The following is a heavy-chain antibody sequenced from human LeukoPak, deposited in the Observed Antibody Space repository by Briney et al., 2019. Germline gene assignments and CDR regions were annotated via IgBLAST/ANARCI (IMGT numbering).Heavy chain of an antibody. CDR2: IYYTGST. D-gene: IGHD6-13*01. CDR3: ARDQGSPYYGMDV. CDR1: GGSIRTSTYY. Sequence: SETLSLTCTVSGGSIRTSTYYWGWIRQPPEKGLEWIGSIYYTGSTYDHPSLKSRVTISVDTSKNQVSLKLSSVTAADTAVYYCARDQGSPYYGMDVWGQGTTVTVSS. J-gene: IGHJ6*02. V-gene: IGHV4-39*07.